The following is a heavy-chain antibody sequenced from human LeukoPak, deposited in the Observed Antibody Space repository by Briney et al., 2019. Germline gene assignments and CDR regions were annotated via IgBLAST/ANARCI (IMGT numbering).Heavy chain of an antibody. D-gene: IGHD5-24*01. Sequence: GGSLRLSCAASGFTFSSYSMNWVRQAPGKGLEWVSSISSSSSYIYYADSVKGRFTISRDNAKNSLYLQMNSLRAEDTAVYYCARDPVEMATITEYWGQGTLVTVSS. J-gene: IGHJ4*02. CDR1: GFTFSSYS. V-gene: IGHV3-21*01. CDR2: ISSSSSYI. CDR3: ARDPVEMATITEY.